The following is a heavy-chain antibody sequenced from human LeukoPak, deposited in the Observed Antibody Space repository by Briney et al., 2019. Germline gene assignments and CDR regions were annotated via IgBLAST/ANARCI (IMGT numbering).Heavy chain of an antibody. V-gene: IGHV3-21*01. CDR1: GFTFSSYS. CDR2: ISSGSSYI. CDR3: ARAVDYYYMDV. Sequence: GGSLRLSCAASGFTFSSYSMNWVRQAPGKGLEWVSSISSGSSYIYYADSVKGRFTISRDNAKNSLYLQMNSLRAEDTAVYYCARAVDYYYMDVWGKGTTVTVSS. J-gene: IGHJ6*03.